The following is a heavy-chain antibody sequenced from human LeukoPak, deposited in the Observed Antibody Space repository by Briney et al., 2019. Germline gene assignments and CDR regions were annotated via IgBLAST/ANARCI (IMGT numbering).Heavy chain of an antibody. CDR3: ATVSTVTTGFDP. J-gene: IGHJ5*02. Sequence: ASVKVSCKVSGYTLTELSMHWVRQAPGKGLEWMGGFDPEDGETIYAQKIQGRVTMTEDTSTDTAYMELSSLRSEDTAVYYCATVSTVTTGFDPWGQGTLVTVSS. V-gene: IGHV1-24*01. D-gene: IGHD4-17*01. CDR1: GYTLTELS. CDR2: FDPEDGET.